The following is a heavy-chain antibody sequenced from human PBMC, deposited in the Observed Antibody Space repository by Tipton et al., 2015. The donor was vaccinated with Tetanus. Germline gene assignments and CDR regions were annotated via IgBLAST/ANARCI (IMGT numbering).Heavy chain of an antibody. CDR2: MNYSGTT. CDR3: ARATSTGPAYNWFDP. J-gene: IGHJ5*02. CDR1: GASISSGGYS. V-gene: IGHV4-30-2*01. D-gene: IGHD2-8*02. Sequence: TLSLTCTVSGASISSGGYSWTWIRQPPGKGLQWIGYMNYSGTTHYNPSLKSRVTISIDRSKNQLSLKLTSVTAADTAVYYCARATSTGPAYNWFDPWGQGTLVTVSS.